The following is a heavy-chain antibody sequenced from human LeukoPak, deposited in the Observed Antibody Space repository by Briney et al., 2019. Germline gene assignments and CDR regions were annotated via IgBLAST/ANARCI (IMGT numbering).Heavy chain of an antibody. CDR2: IYYSGST. Sequence: SETLSLTCTVSGGSISSYYWSWIRQPPGKGLEWVGYIYYSGSTNYNPSLKSRVTISVDTSKNQFSLKLSSVTAAATAVYYCAREVGYSSSWYGTNWFDPWGQGTLVTVSS. CDR3: AREVGYSSSWYGTNWFDP. J-gene: IGHJ5*02. D-gene: IGHD6-13*01. CDR1: GGSISSYY. V-gene: IGHV4-59*01.